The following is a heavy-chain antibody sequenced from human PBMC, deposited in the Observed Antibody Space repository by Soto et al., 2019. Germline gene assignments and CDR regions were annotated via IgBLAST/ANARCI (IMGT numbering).Heavy chain of an antibody. Sequence: QLQLQESGPGLVKPSETLSLTCTVSGGSISSSSYYWGWIRQPPGKGLEWIGSIYYSGSTYYNPSLKSRVTISVDTSKTHFSLKLSSVTAADPAVYYCACAYSSGWYYFDSWGQGTLVTVSS. CDR3: ACAYSSGWYYFDS. CDR2: IYYSGST. D-gene: IGHD6-19*01. CDR1: GGSISSSSYY. J-gene: IGHJ4*02. V-gene: IGHV4-39*02.